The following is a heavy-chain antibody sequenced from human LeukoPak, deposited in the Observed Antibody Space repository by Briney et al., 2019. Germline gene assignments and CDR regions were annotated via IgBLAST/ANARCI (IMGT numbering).Heavy chain of an antibody. CDR3: ARGVGAFTDS. CDR2: MYSGGST. D-gene: IGHD1-26*01. J-gene: IGHJ4*02. CDR1: GLTVSSNY. Sequence: QPGGSLRLSCATSGLTVSSNYMSWVRQAPGKGLECVSIMYSGGSTYYADSVKGRFTISRDNSKNTLYLQMNSLRAEDTAVYYCARGVGAFTDSWGQGTLVTVSS. V-gene: IGHV3-66*01.